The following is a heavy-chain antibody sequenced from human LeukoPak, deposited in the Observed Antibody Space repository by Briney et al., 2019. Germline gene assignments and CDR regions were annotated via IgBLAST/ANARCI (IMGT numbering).Heavy chain of an antibody. D-gene: IGHD2-2*01. CDR1: GGSISSYY. V-gene: IGHV4-4*07. Sequence: PSETLSLTCTVSGGSISSYYWSLIRQPAGKGLEWIGRIYSSGSPNYNPSLKSRVSMSVDTSKNQFSLKLTSVTAADTAVYYCAREGCSTTSCYGEEGRAFDYWGQGTLVTVSS. CDR2: IYSSGSP. J-gene: IGHJ4*02. CDR3: AREGCSTTSCYGEEGRAFDY.